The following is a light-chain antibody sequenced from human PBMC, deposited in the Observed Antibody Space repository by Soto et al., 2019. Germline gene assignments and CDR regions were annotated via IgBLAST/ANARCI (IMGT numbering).Light chain of an antibody. J-gene: IGKJ5*01. V-gene: IGKV3D-11*02. Sequence: EIVMTQSPATLSVSPGERATLSCRASESVSSNFAWYQQKPGQAPRLLIYDASNRVTGIPARFRGSGSGTDFTLTISSLEPDDFAVYYCQQRSNWQITFGQGTRLEIK. CDR3: QQRSNWQIT. CDR2: DAS. CDR1: ESVSSN.